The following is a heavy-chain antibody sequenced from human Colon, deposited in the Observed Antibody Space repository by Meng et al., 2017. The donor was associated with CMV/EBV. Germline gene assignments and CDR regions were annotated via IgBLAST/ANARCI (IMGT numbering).Heavy chain of an antibody. CDR1: GGSIGGGEWY. D-gene: IGHD2-21*02. J-gene: IGHJ2*01. Sequence: SETLSLTCTVSGGSIGGGEWYWSWIRQTTGKALEWIGFKYYSGSTQYNPSLKSRVTISVDPSKNQFSLKLTSVTAADTAVYFCAREVTAGSDWYIDLWGRGLLVTVSS. V-gene: IGHV4-30-4*01. CDR3: AREVTAGSDWYIDL. CDR2: KYYSGST.